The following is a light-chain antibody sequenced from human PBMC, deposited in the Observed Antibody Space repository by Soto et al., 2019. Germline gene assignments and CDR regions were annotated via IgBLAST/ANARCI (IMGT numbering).Light chain of an antibody. CDR1: NRDVCGYNY. J-gene: IGLJ1*01. CDR3: SSYTTSNTRQIV. CDR2: DVS. Sequence: QSVLTQPASVSGAPGHSITISCTGTNRDVCGYNYVSWYQHHPGKAPKLMIYDVSNRPSGVSNRFSGSKSGNTASLTISGLQPEDEADYYCSSYTTSNTRQIVFGTGTKVTV. V-gene: IGLV2-14*03.